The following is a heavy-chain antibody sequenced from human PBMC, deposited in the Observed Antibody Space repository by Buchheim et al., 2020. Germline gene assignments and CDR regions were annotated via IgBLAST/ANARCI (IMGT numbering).Heavy chain of an antibody. CDR3: ARGPRTYDYVWGSYRYPTPFDY. D-gene: IGHD3-16*02. V-gene: IGHV4-34*01. CDR1: GGSFSGYY. J-gene: IGHJ4*02. Sequence: QVQLQQWGAGLLKPSETLSLTCAVYGGSFSGYYWSWIRQPPGKGLEWIGEINHSGSTNYNPSLKRRVTISVDTSKNQFSLKLSSVTAADTAVYYCARGPRTYDYVWGSYRYPTPFDYWGQGTL. CDR2: INHSGST.